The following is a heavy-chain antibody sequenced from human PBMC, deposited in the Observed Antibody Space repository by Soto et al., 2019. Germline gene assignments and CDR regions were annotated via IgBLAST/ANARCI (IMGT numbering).Heavy chain of an antibody. CDR1: GFTFSSYS. D-gene: IGHD6-6*01. Sequence: GSLRLSCAASGFTFSSYSMNWVRQAPGKGLEWVSSISSSSSYIYYADSVKGRFTISRDNAKNSLYLQMNSLRAEDTAVYYCASLSSSISDLDYWGQGTLVTVSS. J-gene: IGHJ4*02. CDR3: ASLSSSISDLDY. CDR2: ISSSSSYI. V-gene: IGHV3-21*01.